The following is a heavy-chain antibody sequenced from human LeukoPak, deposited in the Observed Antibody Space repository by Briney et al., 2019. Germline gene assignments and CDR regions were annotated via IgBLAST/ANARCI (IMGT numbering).Heavy chain of an antibody. CDR2: IYTSGST. CDR1: GGSISSGSYY. J-gene: IGHJ5*02. V-gene: IGHV4-61*02. Sequence: SQTLSLTCTVSGGSISSGSYYWSWIRQPAGKGLEWIGRIYTSGSTNYNPSLKSRVTISVDTSKNQFSLKLSSVTAADTAVYYCAREMYYDFQAWFDPWGQGTLVTVSS. D-gene: IGHD3-3*01. CDR3: AREMYYDFQAWFDP.